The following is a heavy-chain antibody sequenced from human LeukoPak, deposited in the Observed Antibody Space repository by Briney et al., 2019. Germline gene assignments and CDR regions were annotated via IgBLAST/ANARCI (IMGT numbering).Heavy chain of an antibody. CDR2: INPNSGGT. CDR1: GDTFTGYY. D-gene: IGHD3-22*01. CDR3: ARDRGTSGYYTHFHY. Sequence: ASEKVSCKASGDTFTGYYMHWVRQAPGQGLEWMGRINPNSGGTNYAQKFQGRVTMTRDTSISTAYMELSRLRSDDTAVYYCARDRGTSGYYTHFHYWAQGTLVTVSS. V-gene: IGHV1-2*06. J-gene: IGHJ4*02.